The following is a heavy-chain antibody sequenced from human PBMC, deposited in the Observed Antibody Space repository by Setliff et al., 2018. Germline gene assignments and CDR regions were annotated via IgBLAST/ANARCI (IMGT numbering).Heavy chain of an antibody. J-gene: IGHJ5*02. D-gene: IGHD6-13*01. CDR2: IYTSGST. CDR3: AREGYSSLIGWFDP. Sequence: SETLSLTCTVSGGSISSGSYYWSWIRQPAGKGLEWIGRIYTSGSTNYKPSLKSRVTISVDTSKNQFSLKMSSVTAADTAVYYCAREGYSSLIGWFDPWGQGTLVTVSS. V-gene: IGHV4-61*02. CDR1: GGSISSGSYY.